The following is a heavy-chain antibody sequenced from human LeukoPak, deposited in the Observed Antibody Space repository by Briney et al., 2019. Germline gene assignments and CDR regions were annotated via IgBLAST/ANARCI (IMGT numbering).Heavy chain of an antibody. D-gene: IGHD6-19*01. CDR2: ISGSGGST. V-gene: IGHV3-23*01. CDR1: AFSFSSYA. CDR3: ARAIRGWSIDY. Sequence: PGGSLRLSCAASAFSFSSYAMSWVRQVPGKGLEWVSAISGSGGSTYYADSVKGRFTISRDNSNNTLYLQMNSLRAEDTALYYCARAIRGWSIDYWGQGTLVTVSS. J-gene: IGHJ4*02.